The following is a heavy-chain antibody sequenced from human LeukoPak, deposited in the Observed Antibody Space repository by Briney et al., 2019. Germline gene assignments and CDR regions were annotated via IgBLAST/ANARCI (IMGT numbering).Heavy chain of an antibody. V-gene: IGHV1-69*05. Sequence: SVNVSCKASGGTFSSYAISWVRQAPGQGLEWMGGIIPIFGTANYTQKFQGRVTITTDESTSTAYMELSSLRSEDTAVYYCARVYYDSSWGAFDIWGQGTMVTVSS. D-gene: IGHD3-22*01. CDR1: GGTFSSYA. J-gene: IGHJ3*02. CDR2: IIPIFGTA. CDR3: ARVYYDSSWGAFDI.